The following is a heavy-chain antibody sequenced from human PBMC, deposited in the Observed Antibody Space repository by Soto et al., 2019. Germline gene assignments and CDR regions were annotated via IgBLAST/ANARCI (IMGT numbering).Heavy chain of an antibody. D-gene: IGHD6-13*01. CDR3: VRVAASPYWYFDL. J-gene: IGHJ2*01. Sequence: SGAPSTTLAGPGGPLSRYDRRWSRQPPGKGLEWIGYIYYSGSTNYNPSLKSRVTISVDTSKNQFSLKLNSVTAADTAVYYCVRVAASPYWYFDLWGRGTLVTVSS. CDR1: GGPLSRYD. V-gene: IGHV4-59*01. CDR2: IYYSGST.